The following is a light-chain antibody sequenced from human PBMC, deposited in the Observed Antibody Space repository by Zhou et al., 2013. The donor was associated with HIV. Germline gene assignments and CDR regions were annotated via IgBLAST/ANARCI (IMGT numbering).Light chain of an antibody. CDR3: QQYNNLPPLGT. Sequence: IQLTQSPSTLSASVGDRVTITCRASQDISSYVAWYQQKSGKAPDLLLYAASILQSGVPPRFSGSGSGTNFTLTINSLQSEDFAIYYCQQYNNLPPLGTFGQGTRVEIK. CDR1: QDISSY. J-gene: IGKJ1*01. CDR2: AAS. V-gene: IGKV1-9*01.